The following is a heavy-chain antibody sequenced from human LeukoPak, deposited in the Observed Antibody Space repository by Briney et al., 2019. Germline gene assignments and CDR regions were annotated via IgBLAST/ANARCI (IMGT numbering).Heavy chain of an antibody. V-gene: IGHV3-7*01. CDR2: IKEDGSEK. CDR3: ARDPPGNYYDGSGYYS. CDR1: GLTLSRYW. D-gene: IGHD3-22*01. Sequence: PGGSLRLSCAVSGLTLSRYWMTWVRQAPGKGLEWVANIKEDGSEKYYVDSVKGRFTISRDNAKNSLYLQMNSLRVEDTAVHYCARDPPGNYYDGSGYYSWGQGTLVTVSS. J-gene: IGHJ5*02.